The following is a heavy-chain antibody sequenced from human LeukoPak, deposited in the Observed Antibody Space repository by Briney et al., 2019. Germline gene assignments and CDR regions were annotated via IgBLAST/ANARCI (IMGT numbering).Heavy chain of an antibody. CDR1: GGSISSYY. CDR2: IYYSGST. J-gene: IGHJ4*02. D-gene: IGHD5-18*01. V-gene: IGHV4-59*08. Sequence: SETLSLTCTVSGGSISSYYWSWIRQPPGKGLEWIGYIYYSGSTNYNPSLKSRVTISVDTSKNQFSLKLSSVTAADTAVYYCARHRRDSYGYYFDYWGQGTLVTVS. CDR3: ARHRRDSYGYYFDY.